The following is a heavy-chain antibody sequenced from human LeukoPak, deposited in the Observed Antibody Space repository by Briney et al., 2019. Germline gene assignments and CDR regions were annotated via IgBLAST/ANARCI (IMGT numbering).Heavy chain of an antibody. CDR3: ARSPSKEMEWLSPSHFDF. Sequence: PSETLSLTCTVSGYSISSGYYWGWIRPPPRKGLEWIGSIYHSGSTYYNPSLKSRVTISVDTSKNQFSLKLSSVTAADTAMYYCARSPSKEMEWLSPSHFDFWGQGTLVSVSS. CDR1: GYSISSGYY. J-gene: IGHJ4*02. CDR2: IYHSGST. D-gene: IGHD3-3*01. V-gene: IGHV4-38-2*02.